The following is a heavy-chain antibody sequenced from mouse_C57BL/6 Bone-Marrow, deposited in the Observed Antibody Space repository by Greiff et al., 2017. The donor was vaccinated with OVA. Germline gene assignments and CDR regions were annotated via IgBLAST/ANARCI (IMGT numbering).Heavy chain of an antibody. CDR2: INPSTGGT. CDR1: GYSFTGYY. D-gene: IGHD1-1*01. CDR3: ANTVVADYYAMDY. Sequence: EVQLQQSGPELVKPGASVKISCKASGYSFTGYYMHWVKQSSEKSLEWIGEINPSTGGTSYNQKFKGKATLTVDKSSSTAYMQLKSLTSEDSAVYYCANTVVADYYAMDYWGQGTSVTVSS. J-gene: IGHJ4*01. V-gene: IGHV1-43*01.